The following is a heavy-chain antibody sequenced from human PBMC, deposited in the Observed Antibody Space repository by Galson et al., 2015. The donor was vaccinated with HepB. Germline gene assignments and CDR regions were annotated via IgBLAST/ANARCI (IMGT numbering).Heavy chain of an antibody. V-gene: IGHV1-18*01. J-gene: IGHJ4*02. CDR3: AREITGTTSEGSHFDY. Sequence: SCKASGYTFTSYGISWVRQAPGQGLEWMGWISAYNGNTNYAQKLQGRVTMTTDTSTSTAYMELRSLRSDDTAVYYCAREITGTTSEGSHFDYWGQGTLVTVSS. CDR1: GYTFTSYG. D-gene: IGHD1-7*01. CDR2: ISAYNGNT.